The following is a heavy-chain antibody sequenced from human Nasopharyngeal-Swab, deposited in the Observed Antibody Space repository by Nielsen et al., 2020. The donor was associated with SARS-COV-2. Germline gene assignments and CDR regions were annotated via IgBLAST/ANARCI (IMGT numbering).Heavy chain of an antibody. D-gene: IGHD6-19*01. CDR1: GFTFSSYW. J-gene: IGHJ3*02. CDR3: ARPGSSGSYDAFDI. CDR2: INSGGSST. V-gene: IGHV3-74*01. Sequence: GGSLRLSCAASGFTFSSYWMHWVRQAPGKGLVWVSRINSGGSSTRDADSVKGRFTISRDNAKNTLYLQMNSLRAEDTAVYYCARPGSSGSYDAFDIWGQGTMVTVSS.